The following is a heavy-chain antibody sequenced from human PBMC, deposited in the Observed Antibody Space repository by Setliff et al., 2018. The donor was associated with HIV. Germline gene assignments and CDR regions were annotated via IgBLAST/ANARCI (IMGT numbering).Heavy chain of an antibody. CDR3: LGGRRITISGVAYFDF. Sequence: SETLSLTCAVSGYSISTAYYWGWIRQPPGKGLEWIGSVYHSGTTYYNPSLKSRVTISVDMSNNQFSLKVASVTAADPAVYYCLGGRRITISGVAYFDFWGQGTKVTVSS. CDR2: VYHSGTT. J-gene: IGHJ4*02. D-gene: IGHD3-3*01. V-gene: IGHV4-38-2*01. CDR1: GYSISTAYY.